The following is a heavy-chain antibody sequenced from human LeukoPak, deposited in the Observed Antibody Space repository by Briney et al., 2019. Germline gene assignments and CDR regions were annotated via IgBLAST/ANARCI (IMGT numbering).Heavy chain of an antibody. V-gene: IGHV1-18*01. Sequence: ASVKVSCKASGYTFTSYGISWVRQAAGQGLEWMGWISAYNGNTNYAQKLQGRVTMTTDTSTSTAYMELRSLRSDDTAVYYCARSHYYDSSGYYYHFDYWGQGTLVTVSS. D-gene: IGHD3-22*01. CDR3: ARSHYYDSSGYYYHFDY. CDR1: GYTFTSYG. J-gene: IGHJ4*02. CDR2: ISAYNGNT.